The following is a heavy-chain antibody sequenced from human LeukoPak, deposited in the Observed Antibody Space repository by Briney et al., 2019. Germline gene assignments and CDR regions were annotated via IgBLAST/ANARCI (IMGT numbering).Heavy chain of an antibody. J-gene: IGHJ4*02. CDR1: GGSISSGGYH. D-gene: IGHD3-16*01. Sequence: SQTLSLTCTVSGGSISSGGYHWSWIRQHPGKGLEWIGHIYNTGSTYYKPSLKSRLTISVDTPKIRFSLKLSSVTAADTAVYYCARATALYYYDTGRYYFDSWGQGTLVTVSS. CDR3: ARATALYYYDTGRYYFDS. CDR2: IYNTGST. V-gene: IGHV4-31*03.